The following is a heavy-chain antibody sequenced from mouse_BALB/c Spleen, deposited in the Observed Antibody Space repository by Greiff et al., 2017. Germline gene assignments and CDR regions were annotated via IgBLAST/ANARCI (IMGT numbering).Heavy chain of an antibody. Sequence: EVHLVESGGGLVKPGGSLKLSCAASGFTFSSYAMSWVRQSPEKRLEWVAEISSGGSYTYYPDTVTGRFTISRDNAKNTLYLEMSSLRSEDTAMYYCARDIYYGNCVDYWGQGTSVTVSA. CDR3: ARDIYYGNCVDY. V-gene: IGHV5-9-4*01. CDR1: GFTFSSYA. J-gene: IGHJ4*01. D-gene: IGHD2-1*01. CDR2: ISSGGSYT.